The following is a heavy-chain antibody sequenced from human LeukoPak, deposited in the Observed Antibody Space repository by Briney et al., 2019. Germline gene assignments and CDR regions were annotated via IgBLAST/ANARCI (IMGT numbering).Heavy chain of an antibody. J-gene: IGHJ3*02. Sequence: ASVKVSCKASGYTFTSYGISWVRQAPGQGLEWMGWISAYNGNTNYAQKLQGRVTMTTDTSTSTAYMELRSLRSDDTAVYYCARVVDYDSSGFVAFDIWGPRDNGHRLF. CDR1: GYTFTSYG. CDR2: ISAYNGNT. CDR3: ARVVDYDSSGFVAFDI. V-gene: IGHV1-18*01. D-gene: IGHD3-22*01.